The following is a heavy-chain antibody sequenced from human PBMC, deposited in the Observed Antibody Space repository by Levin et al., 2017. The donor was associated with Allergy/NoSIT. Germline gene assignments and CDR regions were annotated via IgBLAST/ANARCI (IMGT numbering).Heavy chain of an antibody. CDR1: GGSISSYY. CDR3: ARGEGNRVGASDY. D-gene: IGHD1-26*01. Sequence: SETLSLTCTVSGGSISSYYWSWIRQPPGKGLEWIGYIYYSGSTNYNPSLKSRVTISVDTSKNQFSLKLSSVTAADTAVYYCARGEGNRVGASDYWGQGTLVTVSS. V-gene: IGHV4-59*01. CDR2: IYYSGST. J-gene: IGHJ4*02.